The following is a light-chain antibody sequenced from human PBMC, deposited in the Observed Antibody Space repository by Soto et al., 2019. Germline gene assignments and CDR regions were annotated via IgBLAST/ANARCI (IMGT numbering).Light chain of an antibody. CDR2: GAS. CDR1: QSVSSN. CDR3: QQYNNRPPWT. Sequence: EKVVTQSPATLSVYPGERATLSCRASQSVSSNLAWYQQKPGQAPRLLLYGASTRATGIPARFSGSGSGTEYTLTISSLQSQDFAVYDCQQYNNRPPWTFGQGTKVEIK. V-gene: IGKV3-15*01. J-gene: IGKJ1*01.